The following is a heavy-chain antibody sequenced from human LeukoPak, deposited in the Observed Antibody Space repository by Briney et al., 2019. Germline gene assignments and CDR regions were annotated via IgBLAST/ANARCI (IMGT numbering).Heavy chain of an antibody. J-gene: IGHJ4*02. CDR1: GFPFSDYG. CDR2: IYYSGNT. V-gene: IGHV4-38-2*01. D-gene: IGHD3-22*01. CDR3: ASTSPKYYYESSGYSSLFDN. Sequence: LRLSCAASGFPFSDYGMYWVRQPPGKGLEWIGTIYYSGNTYYNPSLKSRLTISVDTSKNQFSLKLRSVTAADTALYYCASTSPKYYYESSGYSSLFDNWGQGTLVTVSS.